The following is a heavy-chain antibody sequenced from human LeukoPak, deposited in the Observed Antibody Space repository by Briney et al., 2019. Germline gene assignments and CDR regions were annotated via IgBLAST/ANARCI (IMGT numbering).Heavy chain of an antibody. CDR3: ARGRVSSSTWYSTYYYFFYMDF. D-gene: IGHD6-13*01. V-gene: IGHV4-59*01. CDR1: DDSITMYY. J-gene: IGHJ6*03. CDR2: VDHTGST. Sequence: SSETLSLTFTVSDDSITMYYWTWIRQPPGNGLEWIGYVDHTGSTKFNPSLNGRVSISSDTSKNFFSLRLRSMTAADTAVYFCARGRVSSSTWYSTYYYFFYMDFWGKGTTVTVSS.